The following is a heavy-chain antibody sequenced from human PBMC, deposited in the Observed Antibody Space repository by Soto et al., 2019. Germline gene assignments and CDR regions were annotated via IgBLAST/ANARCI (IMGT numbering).Heavy chain of an antibody. V-gene: IGHV4-4*02. D-gene: IGHD5-12*01. CDR2: IYHSGST. CDR1: GGSISSSNW. CDR3: ARDYDRVATMGYYYYGMDV. J-gene: IGHJ6*02. Sequence: SETLSLTYAVSGGSISSSNWWSWVRQPPGKGLEWIGEIYHSGSTNYNPSLKSRVTISVDKSKNQFSLKLSSVTAADTAVYYCARDYDRVATMGYYYYGMDVWGQGTTVTVSS.